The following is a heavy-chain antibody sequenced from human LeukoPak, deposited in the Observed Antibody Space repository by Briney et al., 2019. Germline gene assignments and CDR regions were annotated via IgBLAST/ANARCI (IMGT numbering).Heavy chain of an antibody. D-gene: IGHD6-19*01. CDR2: IYHSGST. Sequence: SETLSLTCTVSGGSISSSNSWSWVRQPPGKGLERIGEIYHSGSTNYNPSLKSRVTISVDKSKNQFSLKLSSVTAADTAVYYCARDGSSGWYRTGGFGFVYWGQCTLVTVSS. CDR1: GGSISSSNS. J-gene: IGHJ4*02. CDR3: ARDGSSGWYRTGGFGFVY. V-gene: IGHV4-4*02.